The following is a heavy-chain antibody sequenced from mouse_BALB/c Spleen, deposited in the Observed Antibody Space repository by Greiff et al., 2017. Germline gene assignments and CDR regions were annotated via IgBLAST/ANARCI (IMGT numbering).Heavy chain of an antibody. CDR3: ARYYYDYDVGAMDY. Sequence: DVHLVESGPSLVKPSQTLSLTCSVTGDSITSGYWNWIRKFPGNKLEYMGYISYSGSTYYNPSLKSRISITRDTSKNQYYLQLNSVTTEDTATYYCARYYYDYDVGAMDYWGQGTSVTVSS. V-gene: IGHV3-8*02. CDR2: ISYSGST. CDR1: GDSITSGY. D-gene: IGHD2-4*01. J-gene: IGHJ4*01.